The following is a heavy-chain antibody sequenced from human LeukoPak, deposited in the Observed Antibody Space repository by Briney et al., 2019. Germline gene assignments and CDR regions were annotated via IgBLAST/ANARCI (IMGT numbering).Heavy chain of an antibody. Sequence: SETLSLTCTVSGGSLSSYYWTWIRQPPGKGLEWIGYIYYTGSTSYNPSLKSRVTISVQTSKNQFSLKLSSVTAADTAVYYCARASIAAAAFDIWGQGTMVTVSS. J-gene: IGHJ3*02. CDR2: IYYTGST. V-gene: IGHV4-59*08. CDR3: ARASIAAAAFDI. CDR1: GGSLSSYY. D-gene: IGHD6-13*01.